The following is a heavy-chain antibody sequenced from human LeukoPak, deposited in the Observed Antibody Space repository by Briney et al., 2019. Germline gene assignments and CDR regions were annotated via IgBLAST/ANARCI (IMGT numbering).Heavy chain of an antibody. CDR3: TTDLSELDDSGYYAKYFHH. D-gene: IGHD3-22*01. CDR1: GFTFSKVW. CDR2: IKSKTDGGTI. V-gene: IGHV3-15*01. J-gene: IGHJ1*01. Sequence: PGGSLRLSCAASGFTFSKVWMSWVRQAPGKGLEWVGRIKSKTDGGTIDYAAPVKGRFTISRDDSKDTLFLQMNSLKTEDPAVYYCTTDLSELDDSGYYAKYFHHWGQGTLVSVSS.